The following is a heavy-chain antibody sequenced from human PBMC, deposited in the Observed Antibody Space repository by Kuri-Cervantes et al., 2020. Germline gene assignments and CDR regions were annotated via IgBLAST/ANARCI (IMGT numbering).Heavy chain of an antibody. Sequence: ASVKVSCKASDYTFTSYGISWVRQAPGQGLEWMGWISAYNGNTNYAQKLQGRVTMTTDTSTSTAYMELRSLRSDDTAVYYCARWSSSDNWFDPWGQGTLVTVSS. D-gene: IGHD6-6*01. CDR3: ARWSSSDNWFDP. J-gene: IGHJ5*02. CDR1: DYTFTSYG. V-gene: IGHV1-18*01. CDR2: ISAYNGNT.